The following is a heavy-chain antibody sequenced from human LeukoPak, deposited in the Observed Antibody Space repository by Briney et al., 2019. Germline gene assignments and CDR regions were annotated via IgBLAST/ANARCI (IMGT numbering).Heavy chain of an antibody. V-gene: IGHV1-2*06. CDR1: GYTFTSYF. D-gene: IGHD1-26*01. CDR2: INPNSGGT. J-gene: IGHJ4*02. Sequence: GASVKVSCKASGYTFTSYFMHWVRQAPGQGLEWMGRINPNSGGTNYAQKFQGRVTMTRDTSISTAYMELSRLRSDDTAVYYCAREPPRIVGATKSINDYWGQGTLVTVSS. CDR3: AREPPRIVGATKSINDY.